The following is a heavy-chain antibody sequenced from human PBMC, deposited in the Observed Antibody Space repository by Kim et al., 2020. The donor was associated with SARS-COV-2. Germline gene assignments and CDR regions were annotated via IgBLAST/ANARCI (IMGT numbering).Heavy chain of an antibody. J-gene: IGHJ2*01. CDR1: GGSISSSSYY. D-gene: IGHD6-13*01. Sequence: SETLSLTCTVSGGSISSSSYYWGWIRQPPGKGLEWIGSIYYSGSTYYNPSLKSRVTISVDTSKNQFSLKLSSVTAADTAVYYCAIQIAAAAGYFDLWGRGTLVTVSS. V-gene: IGHV4-39*01. CDR3: AIQIAAAAGYFDL. CDR2: IYYSGST.